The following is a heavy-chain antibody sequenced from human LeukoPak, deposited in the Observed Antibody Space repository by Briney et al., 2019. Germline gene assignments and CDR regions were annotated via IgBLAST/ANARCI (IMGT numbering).Heavy chain of an antibody. CDR1: GGSISSGGYS. Sequence: PSETLSLTRVVSGGSISSGGYSWSWIRQPPGKGLEWIGYVYRVWGTYYSPSLGSRATISVDRPRNHFSLNLTSVTAADTAVYYCARVVGSGFYLDSWGQGALVTVSS. D-gene: IGHD3-3*01. CDR3: ARVVGSGFYLDS. CDR2: VYRVWGT. J-gene: IGHJ4*02. V-gene: IGHV4-30-2*01.